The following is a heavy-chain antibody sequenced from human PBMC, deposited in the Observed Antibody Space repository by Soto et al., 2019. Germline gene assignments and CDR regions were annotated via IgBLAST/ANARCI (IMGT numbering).Heavy chain of an antibody. CDR2: ISGSGGST. CDR1: GFTFSSYA. J-gene: IGHJ4*02. V-gene: IGHV3-23*01. Sequence: EVQLLESGGGLVQPGGSLRLSCAASGFTFSSYAMTWVRQAPGKGLEWVSGISGSGGSTYYADSVKGRFTFSRDNSKNTLDRQMHSLRAEDTALYDCAKAQYSGYEFSLNLASWGQGTRVTVSS. D-gene: IGHD5-12*01. CDR3: AKAQYSGYEFSLNLAS.